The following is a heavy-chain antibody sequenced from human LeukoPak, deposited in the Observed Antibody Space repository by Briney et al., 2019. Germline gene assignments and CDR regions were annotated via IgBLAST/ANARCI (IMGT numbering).Heavy chain of an antibody. CDR2: IYYSGST. Sequence: SSETLSLTCTVSGGSISSYHWRWIRQPPGKGLEGIGYIYYSGSTNYNPSLKSRVTISVDTSKNQFSLKLSSVTAADTAVYYWARDLAAAGGGFDYSGQGTLVTVSS. CDR1: GGSISSYH. J-gene: IGHJ4*02. CDR3: ARDLAAAGGGFDY. D-gene: IGHD6-13*01. V-gene: IGHV4-59*01.